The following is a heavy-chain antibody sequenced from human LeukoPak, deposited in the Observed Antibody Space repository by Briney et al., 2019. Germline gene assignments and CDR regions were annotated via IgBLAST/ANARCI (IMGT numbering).Heavy chain of an antibody. V-gene: IGHV1-18*01. CDR1: GYTFTSYG. D-gene: IGHD3-22*01. CDR2: ISAYNNGYT. CDR3: ARDGHSSGYYQTDAFHI. Sequence: ASVKVSCKASGYTFTSYGISWVRQAPGQGLEWMGWISAYNNGYTNHTQKLQGRLTMTTDTSTSTAYMELRSLRSDDTAVYYCARDGHSSGYYQTDAFHIWGHGTMVTVSS. J-gene: IGHJ3*02.